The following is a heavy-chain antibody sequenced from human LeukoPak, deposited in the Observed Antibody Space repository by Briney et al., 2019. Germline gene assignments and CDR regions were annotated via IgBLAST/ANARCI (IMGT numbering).Heavy chain of an antibody. D-gene: IGHD5-18*01. CDR2: ISSSSSYI. CDR1: GFTFSSYS. Sequence: SGGSLRLSCAASGFTFSSYSMNWVRQAPGKGLEWVSSISSSSSYIYYADSVKGRFTISRDNAKNSLYLQMNSLRAEDTAVYYCARVQRGYSYNPLGYYYYYMDVWGKGTTVTVSS. V-gene: IGHV3-21*01. CDR3: ARVQRGYSYNPLGYYYYYMDV. J-gene: IGHJ6*03.